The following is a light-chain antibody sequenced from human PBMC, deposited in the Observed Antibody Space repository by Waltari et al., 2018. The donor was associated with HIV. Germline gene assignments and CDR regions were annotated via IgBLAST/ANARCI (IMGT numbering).Light chain of an antibody. CDR3: AAWDDSLSGLYV. CDR2: RDN. CDR1: SSNIGGNF. Sequence: VLTQPPSASGTPGQRVTISCSGSSSNIGGNFVYWYQQLPGTAPKLLIYRDNQRPSGVPDRFSGSKSGTSASLAINGLRSEDEADYYCAAWDDSLSGLYVFGTGTKVTVL. J-gene: IGLJ1*01. V-gene: IGLV1-47*01.